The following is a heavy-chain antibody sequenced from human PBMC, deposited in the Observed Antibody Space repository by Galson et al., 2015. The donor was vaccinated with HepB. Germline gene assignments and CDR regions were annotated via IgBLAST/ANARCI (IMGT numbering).Heavy chain of an antibody. CDR1: GYTFTSYD. Sequence: SVKVSCKASGYTFTSYDINWVRQATGQGLEWMGWMNPNSGNTGYAQKFQGRVTMTRNTSISTAYMGLSSLRSEDTAVYYCARMYSSSSHHYYYMDVWGKGTTVTVSS. CDR2: MNPNSGNT. V-gene: IGHV1-8*01. CDR3: ARMYSSSSHHYYYMDV. J-gene: IGHJ6*03. D-gene: IGHD6-6*01.